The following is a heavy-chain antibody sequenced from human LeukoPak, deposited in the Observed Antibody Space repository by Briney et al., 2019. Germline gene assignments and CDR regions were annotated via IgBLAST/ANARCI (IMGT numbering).Heavy chain of an antibody. J-gene: IGHJ4*02. CDR2: IKQDGSET. Sequence: GGSLRLSCAASGFTFSSYWMSWVRQAPGKGLEWVANIKQDGSETYYVDSVKGRFTISRDNAKNSLYLQMNSLRAEDTAVYYCARDAIAAAGTCDYWGQGTLVTASS. CDR1: GFTFSSYW. V-gene: IGHV3-7*01. D-gene: IGHD6-13*01. CDR3: ARDAIAAAGTCDY.